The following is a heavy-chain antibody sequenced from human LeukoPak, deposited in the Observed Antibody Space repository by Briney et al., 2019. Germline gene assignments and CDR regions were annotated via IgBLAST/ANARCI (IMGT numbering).Heavy chain of an antibody. CDR2: IYYSGST. D-gene: IGHD3-22*01. Sequence: SETLSLTCTVSGGSISSYYWSWIRQPPGKGLEWIGYIYYSGSTNYNPSLKSRVTISVDTSKNQFSLKLSSVTAADTAVYYCAREQGIYYYDTSWFDYWGQGTLVTVSS. CDR3: AREQGIYYYDTSWFDY. V-gene: IGHV4-59*01. J-gene: IGHJ4*02. CDR1: GGSISSYY.